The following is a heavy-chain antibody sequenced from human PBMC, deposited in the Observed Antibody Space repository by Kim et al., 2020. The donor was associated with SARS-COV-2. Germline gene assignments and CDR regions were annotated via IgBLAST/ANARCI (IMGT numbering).Heavy chain of an antibody. CDR3: ARNYDSSGYYYRLSYFDY. V-gene: IGHV4-31*03. D-gene: IGHD3-22*01. Sequence: SETLSLTCTVSGGSISSGGYYWSWIRQHPGKGLEWIGYIYYSGSTYYNPSLKSRVTISVDTSKNQFSLKLSSVTAADTAVYYCARNYDSSGYYYRLSYFDYWGQGTLVTVSS. CDR1: GGSISSGGYY. CDR2: IYYSGST. J-gene: IGHJ4*02.